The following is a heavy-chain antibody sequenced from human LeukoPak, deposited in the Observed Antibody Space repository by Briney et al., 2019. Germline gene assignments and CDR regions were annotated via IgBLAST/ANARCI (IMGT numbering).Heavy chain of an antibody. CDR1: RFTFSSYA. CDR2: ISGSGYST. V-gene: IGHV3-23*01. J-gene: IGHJ3*02. D-gene: IGHD1-26*01. Sequence: GGSLRLSCAASRFTFSSYAMSWVRQAPGKGLEWVSGISGSGYSTFYPDSVKGRFTISRDNSKNTLYLQMNSLRAEDTAVYYCAKDRFYSGSPRAFDIWGQGTMVTVSS. CDR3: AKDRFYSGSPRAFDI.